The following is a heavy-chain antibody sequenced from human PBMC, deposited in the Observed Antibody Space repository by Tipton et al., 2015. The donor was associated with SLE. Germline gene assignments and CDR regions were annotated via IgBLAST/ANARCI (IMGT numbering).Heavy chain of an antibody. Sequence: QLVQSGGGVVQPGGSLRLSCAASGFIFDDYAMHWVRQAPGKGLEWVSLISGDADSTYYADSVKGRFTISRDNSKNSLYVQMNSLTTEDTGMYYCARDWGYSGYIDYWGQGTLVTVSS. J-gene: IGHJ4*02. CDR3: ARDWGYSGYIDY. D-gene: IGHD5-12*01. CDR1: GFIFDDYA. CDR2: ISGDADST. V-gene: IGHV3-43*02.